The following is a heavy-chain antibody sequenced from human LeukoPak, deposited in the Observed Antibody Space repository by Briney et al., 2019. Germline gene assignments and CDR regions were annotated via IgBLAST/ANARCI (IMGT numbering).Heavy chain of an antibody. V-gene: IGHV3-30*02. CDR2: IRYDGSNK. CDR1: GFTFSSYG. D-gene: IGHD1-26*01. J-gene: IGHJ4*02. CDR3: AREGQVGATNPYYFDY. Sequence: PGGSLRLSCAASGFTFSSYGMHWVRQAPGKGLEWVAFIRYDGSNKYYADSVKGRFTISRDNSKNTLFLQMDSLRAEDTAMYYCAREGQVGATNPYYFDYWGQGALVTVSS.